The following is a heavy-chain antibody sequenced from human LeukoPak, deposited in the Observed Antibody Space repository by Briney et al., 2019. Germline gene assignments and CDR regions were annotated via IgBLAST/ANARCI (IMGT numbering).Heavy chain of an antibody. CDR2: IYSGGST. CDR1: GFTVSSNY. J-gene: IGHJ4*02. D-gene: IGHD5-24*01. Sequence: PGGSLRLSCAASGFTVSSNYMSWVRQAPGKGLEWVSVIYSGGSTCYADSVKGRFTISRDNSKNTLYLQMNSLRAEDTAVYYCARDRKDGYFDYWGQGTLVTVSS. CDR3: ARDRKDGYFDY. V-gene: IGHV3-66*01.